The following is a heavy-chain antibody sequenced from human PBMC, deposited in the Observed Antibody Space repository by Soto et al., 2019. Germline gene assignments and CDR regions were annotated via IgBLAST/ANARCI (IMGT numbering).Heavy chain of an antibody. D-gene: IGHD5-12*01. CDR2: IYYSGST. Sequence: SSETLSLTCTVSGGSISSGDYYWSWIRQPPGKGLEWIGYIYYSGSTYYNPSLKSRVTISVDTSKNQFSLKLTSVTAADTAVYYCARSGERWLQSAFDYWGQGTLVTVSS. J-gene: IGHJ4*02. CDR3: ARSGERWLQSAFDY. CDR1: GGSISSGDYY. V-gene: IGHV4-30-4*02.